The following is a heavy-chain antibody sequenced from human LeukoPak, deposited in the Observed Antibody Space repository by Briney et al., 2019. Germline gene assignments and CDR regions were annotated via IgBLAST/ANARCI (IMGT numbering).Heavy chain of an antibody. CDR3: ARGLYYDFWSGYSNWFDP. CDR2: IYYSGST. J-gene: IGHJ5*02. V-gene: IGHV4-59*01. Sequence: SETLSLTCTVSGGSISSYYWSWIRQPPGKGLEWIGYIYYSGSTNYNPSLKSRVTISVDTSKNQFSLKLSSVTAAGTAVYYCARGLYYDFWSGYSNWFDPWGQGTLVTVSS. D-gene: IGHD3-3*01. CDR1: GGSISSYY.